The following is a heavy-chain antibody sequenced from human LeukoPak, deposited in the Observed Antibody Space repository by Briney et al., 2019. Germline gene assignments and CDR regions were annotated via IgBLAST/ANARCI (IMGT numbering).Heavy chain of an antibody. CDR3: ARAYYFDDSGGYVYFDY. Sequence: PSETLSLTCAVSGYSNSSGYYWGWIRQPPGKGLEWIESIYHSGTTYYNPSLKSRVTISVDTSKNQFSLKLTSVTAADTAVYYCARAYYFDDSGGYVYFDYWGQGTLVTVSS. J-gene: IGHJ4*02. CDR2: IYHSGTT. CDR1: GYSNSSGYY. D-gene: IGHD3-22*01. V-gene: IGHV4-38-2*01.